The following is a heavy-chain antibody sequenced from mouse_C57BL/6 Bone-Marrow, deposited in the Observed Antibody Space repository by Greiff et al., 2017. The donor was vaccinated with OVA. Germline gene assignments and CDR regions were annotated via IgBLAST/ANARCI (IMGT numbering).Heavy chain of an antibody. CDR2: ISDGGSYT. D-gene: IGHD2-2*01. Sequence: EVKVEESGGGLVKPGGSLKLSCAASGFTFSSYAMSWVRQTPEKRLEWVATISDGGSYTYYPDNVKGRFTISRDNAKNNLYLQMSHLKSEDTAMYYCARDPLWFYAMDYWGQGTSVTVSS. J-gene: IGHJ4*01. CDR3: ARDPLWFYAMDY. CDR1: GFTFSSYA. V-gene: IGHV5-4*01.